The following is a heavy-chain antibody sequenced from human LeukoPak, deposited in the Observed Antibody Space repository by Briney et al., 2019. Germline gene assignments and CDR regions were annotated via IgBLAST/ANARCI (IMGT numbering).Heavy chain of an antibody. J-gene: IGHJ4*02. Sequence: GGTLRLSCAASGFTFNKYWMHWVRQAPGKGLVWVSGINGDGTITSYADSVKGGFTNSRDNAKNTLYLQMSSLRAEDTAVYYCATGNYYNSRGYYTFGHWGQGTLVTVSS. CDR2: INGDGTIT. CDR3: ATGNYYNSRGYYTFGH. CDR1: GFTFNKYW. V-gene: IGHV3-74*01. D-gene: IGHD3-22*01.